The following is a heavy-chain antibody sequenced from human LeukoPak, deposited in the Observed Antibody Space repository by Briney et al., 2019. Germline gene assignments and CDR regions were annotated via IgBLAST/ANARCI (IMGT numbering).Heavy chain of an antibody. Sequence: ASVKVSCKASGYTFTGYATHWVRQAPGQRLEWMGWINAGNGNTKYSQKFQGRVTITRDTSASTAYMELSSLRSEDTAVYYCARARWELPHFDYWGQGTLVTVSS. D-gene: IGHD1-26*01. CDR2: INAGNGNT. CDR3: ARARWELPHFDY. J-gene: IGHJ4*02. V-gene: IGHV1-3*01. CDR1: GYTFTGYA.